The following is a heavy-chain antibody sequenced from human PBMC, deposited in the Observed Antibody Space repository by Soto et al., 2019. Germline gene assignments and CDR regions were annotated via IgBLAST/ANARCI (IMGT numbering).Heavy chain of an antibody. J-gene: IGHJ3*02. CDR1: GFTFSSYD. Sequence: EVQLVESGGGLVQPGGSLRLSCAASGFTFSSYDMHWVRQATGKGLEWVSAIGTAGDTYYPGSVKGRFTISRENAKNSLYLQLNSLRAGDTAVYYCARGGLAGCGTEDAFDIWGQGTMVTVSS. CDR3: ARGGLAGCGTEDAFDI. CDR2: IGTAGDT. V-gene: IGHV3-13*04. D-gene: IGHD6-13*01.